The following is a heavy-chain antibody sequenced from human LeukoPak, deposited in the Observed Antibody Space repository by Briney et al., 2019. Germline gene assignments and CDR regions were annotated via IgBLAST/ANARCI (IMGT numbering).Heavy chain of an antibody. CDR1: GCTFSSYA. V-gene: IGHV1-69*06. Sequence: GASVKVSCKASGCTFSSYAISWVRQAPGQGLGWMGGIIPIFGTANYAQKFQGRVTITADKSTSTAYMELSSLRSEDTAVYYCAREGYCSSTSCPRRSRYFDYWGQGTLVTVSS. J-gene: IGHJ4*02. CDR2: IIPIFGTA. CDR3: AREGYCSSTSCPRRSRYFDY. D-gene: IGHD2-2*01.